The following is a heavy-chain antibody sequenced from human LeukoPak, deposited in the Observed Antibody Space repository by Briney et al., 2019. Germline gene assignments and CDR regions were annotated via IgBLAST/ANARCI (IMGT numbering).Heavy chain of an antibody. D-gene: IGHD2-2*01. CDR3: ARDKGYCSSTSCRNDAFDI. CDR1: GGSISSYY. V-gene: IGHV4-59*01. Sequence: SETLSLTCTVTGGSISSYYWSWLRQPPGKGLEWVGYIYYSRSTNYNPSLKSQVTISIDTSKNQFSLKLSSVTAADTAVYYCARDKGYCSSTSCRNDAFDIWGQGTMVTVSS. CDR2: IYYSRST. J-gene: IGHJ3*02.